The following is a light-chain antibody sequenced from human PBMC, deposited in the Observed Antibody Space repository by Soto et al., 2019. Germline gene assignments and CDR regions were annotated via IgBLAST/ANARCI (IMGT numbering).Light chain of an antibody. CDR1: TSDVGGYKY. CDR2: EVT. V-gene: IGLV2-14*01. J-gene: IGLJ1*01. CDR3: NSYTSSSTSV. Sequence: QSVLTQPASVSGSPGQPITIACTGDTSDVGGYKYVSWYHPHPGKAPKLVIYEVTNRPSGVSTRFSGSKSGNTASLTISGIQAEDEADYYCNSYTSSSTSVFGTGTKVTDL.